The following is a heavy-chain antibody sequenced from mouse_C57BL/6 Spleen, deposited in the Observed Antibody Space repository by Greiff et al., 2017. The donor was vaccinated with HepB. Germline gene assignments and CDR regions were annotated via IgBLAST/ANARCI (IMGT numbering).Heavy chain of an antibody. Sequence: QVQLQQPGAELVKPGASVKMSCKASGYTFTSYWITWVKQRPGQGLEWIGDIYPGSGSTNYNEKFKSKATLTVDTSSSTAYMQLSSLTSEDSAVYYWARSGYDYDGTLYYAMDYWGQGTSVTVSS. J-gene: IGHJ4*01. CDR1: GYTFTSYW. V-gene: IGHV1-55*01. CDR2: IYPGSGST. CDR3: ARSGYDYDGTLYYAMDY. D-gene: IGHD2-4*01.